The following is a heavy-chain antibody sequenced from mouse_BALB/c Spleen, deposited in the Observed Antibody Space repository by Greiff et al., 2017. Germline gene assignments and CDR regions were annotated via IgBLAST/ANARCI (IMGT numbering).Heavy chain of an antibody. Sequence: EVQRVESGPSLVKPSQTLSLTCSVTGDSITSGYWNWIRKFPGNKLEYMGYISYSGSTYYNPSLKSRISITRDTSKNRYYLQLNSVTTEDTATYYCARYRYDLYYAMDYWGQGTSVTVSS. CDR2: ISYSGST. J-gene: IGHJ4*01. V-gene: IGHV3-8*02. D-gene: IGHD2-14*01. CDR1: GDSITSGY. CDR3: ARYRYDLYYAMDY.